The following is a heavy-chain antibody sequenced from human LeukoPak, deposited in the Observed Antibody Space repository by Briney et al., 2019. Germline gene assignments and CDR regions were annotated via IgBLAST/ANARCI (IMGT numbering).Heavy chain of an antibody. V-gene: IGHV3-66*01. J-gene: IGHJ6*03. Sequence: GVSLRLSGAGSGFTVSSNCMSWLRQAPGKGREGVAVTYSGGSTYYADSVKGRFTISRDNSKPTLYLHMNSLRAEATAVYYCARDYSSSSLRVMDYYYMDVWGKGTTVTVSS. D-gene: IGHD6-6*01. CDR3: ARDYSSSSLRVMDYYYMDV. CDR2: TYSGGST. CDR1: GFTVSSNC.